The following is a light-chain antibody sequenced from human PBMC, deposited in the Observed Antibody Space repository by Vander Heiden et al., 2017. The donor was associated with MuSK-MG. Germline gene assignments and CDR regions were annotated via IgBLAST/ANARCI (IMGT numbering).Light chain of an antibody. CDR1: SSNIGSDA. J-gene: IGLJ2*01. CDR2: GNN. CDR3: ASWDDTLNGLVV. V-gene: IGLV1-44*01. Sequence: QSVLTQPPSASGTPGQRVTIPCSGRSSNIGSDAVSWYQQLPGTAPKLLVYGNNLRPSGVPDRFSGSKSGTAASLAISGLQPEDEADYYCASWDDTLNGLVVFGGGTKLTVL.